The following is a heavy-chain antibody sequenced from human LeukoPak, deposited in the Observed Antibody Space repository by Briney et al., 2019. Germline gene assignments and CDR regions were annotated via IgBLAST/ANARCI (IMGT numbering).Heavy chain of an antibody. CDR1: GFTFSDYY. CDR3: ARDPLFYYGSGPGAFDI. CDR2: ISSSSSYT. Sequence: GGSLRLSCAASGFTFSDYYMSWIRQAPGKGLEWVSYISSSSSYTNYADSVKGRFTISRDNAKNSLYLRMNSLRAEDTAVYYCARDPLFYYGSGPGAFDIWGQGTMVTVSS. D-gene: IGHD3-10*01. V-gene: IGHV3-11*06. J-gene: IGHJ3*02.